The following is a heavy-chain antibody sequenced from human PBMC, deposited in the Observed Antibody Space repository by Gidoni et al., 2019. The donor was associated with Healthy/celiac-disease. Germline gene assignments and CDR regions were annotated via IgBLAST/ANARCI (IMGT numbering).Heavy chain of an antibody. V-gene: IGHV3-64D*06. CDR1: GFTFGSYA. CDR3: VKPTSPTRYSSSMRPYFDY. D-gene: IGHD6-13*01. Sequence: EVQLVESGGGLVQPGGSLRLSCSASGFTFGSYAMHWVRQAPGKGLEYVSAISSNGGSTYYADSVKGRFTISRDNSKNTLYLQMSSLRAEDTAVYYCVKPTSPTRYSSSMRPYFDYWGQGTLVTVSS. CDR2: ISSNGGST. J-gene: IGHJ4*02.